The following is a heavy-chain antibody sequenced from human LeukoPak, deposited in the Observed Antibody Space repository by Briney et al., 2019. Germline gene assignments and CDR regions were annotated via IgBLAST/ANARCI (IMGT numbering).Heavy chain of an antibody. J-gene: IGHJ4*02. Sequence: ETXSLTCTVAGYSISSGYYWGWIRQPPGKGLEWIGSGSTYYNPSLKSRVTISVDTSKNQFSLKLSSVTAADTAVYYCARVSWGVYGSYQEATHFDYWGQGTLVTVSS. D-gene: IGHD1-26*01. V-gene: IGHV4-38-2*02. CDR1: GYSISSGYY. CDR2: SGST. CDR3: ARVSWGVYGSYQEATHFDY.